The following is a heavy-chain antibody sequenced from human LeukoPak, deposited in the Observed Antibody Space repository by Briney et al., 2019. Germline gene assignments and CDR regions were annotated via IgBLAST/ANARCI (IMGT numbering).Heavy chain of an antibody. CDR1: GFTFSSYA. D-gene: IGHD1-26*01. J-gene: IGHJ3*02. V-gene: IGHV3-23*01. CDR3: AKYWEFAGPEWELLGDAFDI. CDR2: ISGSGGST. Sequence: GGSLRLSCAASGFTFSSYAMSWVRQAPGKGLEWVSAISGSGGSTYYADSVKGRFTISRDNSKNPLYLQMNSLRAEDTAVYYCAKYWEFAGPEWELLGDAFDIWGQGTMVTVSS.